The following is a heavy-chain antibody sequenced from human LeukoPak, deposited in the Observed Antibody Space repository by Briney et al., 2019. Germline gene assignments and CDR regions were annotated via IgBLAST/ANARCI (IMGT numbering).Heavy chain of an antibody. Sequence: SETLSLTCTVSGGSISSYYWSWIRQPAGKGLEWIGRIYTSGSTNYNPSLKSRVTMSVDTSKNQFSLKLSSVTAADTAVYYCARDPGEFWSDAFDIWGQGTMVTVSS. J-gene: IGHJ3*02. CDR1: GGSISSYY. CDR3: ARDPGEFWSDAFDI. D-gene: IGHD3-3*01. V-gene: IGHV4-4*07. CDR2: IYTSGST.